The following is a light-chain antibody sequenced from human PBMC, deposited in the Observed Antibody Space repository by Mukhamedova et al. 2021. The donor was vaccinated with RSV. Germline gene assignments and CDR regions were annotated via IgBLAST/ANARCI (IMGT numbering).Light chain of an antibody. V-gene: IGLV1-51*01. CDR3: GTWDSSLSAVV. CDR2: DNN. CDR1: SSNIGNNY. J-gene: IGLJ2*01. Sequence: ISCSGSSSNIGNNYVSWYQQLPGTAPKLLIYDNNKRPSGIPDRFSGSKSGTSATLGITGLQTGDEADYYCGTWDSSLSAVVFGG.